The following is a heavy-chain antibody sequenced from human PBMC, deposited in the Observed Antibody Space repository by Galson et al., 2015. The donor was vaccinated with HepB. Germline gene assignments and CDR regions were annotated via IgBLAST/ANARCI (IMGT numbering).Heavy chain of an antibody. J-gene: IGHJ3*02. CDR1: GYTFTGYY. Sequence: SVKVSCKASGYTFTGYYMHWVRQAPGQGLEWMGWINPNSGGTNYAQKFEGRVTMTRDTPISTAYMELSRLRSDDTAVYYCARRYDSYDAFDIWGQGTMVTVSS. CDR3: ARRYDSYDAFDI. D-gene: IGHD5-12*01. V-gene: IGHV1-2*02. CDR2: INPNSGGT.